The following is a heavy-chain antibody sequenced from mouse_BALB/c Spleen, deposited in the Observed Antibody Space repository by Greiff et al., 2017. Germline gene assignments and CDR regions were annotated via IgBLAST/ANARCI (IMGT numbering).Heavy chain of an antibody. Sequence: QAQLKESGPDLVAPSQSLSITCTVSGFSLTSYGVHWVRQPPGKGLEWLVVIWSDGSTTYNSALKSRLSISKDNSKSQVFLKMNSLQTDDTAMYYCARGNGNYYAMDYWGQGTSVTASS. CDR2: IWSDGST. CDR3: ARGNGNYYAMDY. J-gene: IGHJ4*01. CDR1: GFSLTSYG. V-gene: IGHV2-6-2*01. D-gene: IGHD2-1*01.